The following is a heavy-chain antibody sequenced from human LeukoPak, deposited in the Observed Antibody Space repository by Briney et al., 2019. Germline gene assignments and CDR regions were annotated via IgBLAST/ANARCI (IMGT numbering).Heavy chain of an antibody. J-gene: IGHJ1*01. V-gene: IGHV4-4*07. D-gene: IGHD6-19*01. CDR3: ARGAVAGKWKGDFQH. Sequence: SETLSLTCTVSGGSISSYYWSWIRQPAGKGLEWIGRIYTSGSTNYNPSLKSRVTISVDTSKNQFSLKLSSVTAADTAVYYCARGAVAGKWKGDFQHWGQGTLVTVSS. CDR2: IYTSGST. CDR1: GGSISSYY.